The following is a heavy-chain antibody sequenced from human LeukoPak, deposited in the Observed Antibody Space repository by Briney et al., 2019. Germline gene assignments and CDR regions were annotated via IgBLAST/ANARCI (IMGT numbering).Heavy chain of an antibody. J-gene: IGHJ6*02. CDR1: GGSISSYY. V-gene: IGHV4-59*01. CDR2: IYYSGST. Sequence: SETLSLTCTVSGGSISSYYWSWIRQPPGKGLEWIGYIYYSGSTNYNPSLKSRVTISVDTSKNQFSLKLSSVTAADTAVYYCAGGAFQLDYYYYYGMDVWGQGTTVTVSS. CDR3: AGGAFQLDYYYYYGMDV. D-gene: IGHD6-6*01.